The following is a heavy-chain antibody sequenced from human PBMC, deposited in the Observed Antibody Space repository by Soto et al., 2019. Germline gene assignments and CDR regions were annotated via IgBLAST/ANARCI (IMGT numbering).Heavy chain of an antibody. J-gene: IGHJ5*02. V-gene: IGHV4-34*01. Sequence: QVQLQQWGAGLLKPSVTLSLTCAVYGGSFSGYYWSWIRQPPGKGLEWIGEINHSGSTNYNPSLKSRVTISVDTSKNQFSLKLSSVTAADTAVYYCAVTTVTTDWFDPWGQGTLVTVSS. CDR2: INHSGST. D-gene: IGHD4-17*01. CDR3: AVTTVTTDWFDP. CDR1: GGSFSGYY.